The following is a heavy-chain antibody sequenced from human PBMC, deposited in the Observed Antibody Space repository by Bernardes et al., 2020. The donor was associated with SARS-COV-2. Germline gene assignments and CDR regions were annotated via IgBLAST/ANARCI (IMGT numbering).Heavy chain of an antibody. J-gene: IGHJ4*02. CDR1: GFIFDDYA. CDR3: ARRAVGDYFFDY. V-gene: IGHV3-20*01. Sequence: GGSLRLSCAASGFIFDDYAMSWVRQVPGKGLEWVSGITWSGGRTGYADSVKGRFTISRDNAKNSLYLQMDSLRAEDTALYHCARRAVGDYFFDYWGPGTLVTVSS. CDR2: ITWSGGRT. D-gene: IGHD2-21*02.